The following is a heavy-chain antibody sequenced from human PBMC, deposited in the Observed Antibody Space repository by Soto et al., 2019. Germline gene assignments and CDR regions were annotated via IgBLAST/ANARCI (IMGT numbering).Heavy chain of an antibody. J-gene: IGHJ4*02. CDR3: AIGHWLGC. D-gene: IGHD6-19*01. Sequence: ELQLVDSGGALVQPGESLRLSCAASGFTFSGYFMTWVRQAPGKRLEWVATIKQDGNDRYYVDSVKGRFTISRDNAKKSLYLQMNALRAEYTAVYYCAIGHWLGCWGEGTLVTVSS. V-gene: IGHV3-7*01. CDR2: IKQDGNDR. CDR1: GFTFSGYF.